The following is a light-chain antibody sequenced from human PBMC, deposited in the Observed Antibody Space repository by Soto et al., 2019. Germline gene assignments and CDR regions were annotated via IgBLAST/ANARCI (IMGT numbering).Light chain of an antibody. J-gene: IGLJ1*01. CDR2: DNN. CDR3: GTWDSSLNTGKV. CDR1: SSNIRNNY. V-gene: IGLV1-51*01. Sequence: QSVLTQPPSVSAAPGQKVTISCSGSSSNIRNNYVSWYQQLPGTAPKLLIYDNNKRPSGIPDRFSGSKSGTSATLGITGLQTGDEADYYCGTWDSSLNTGKVFGTGTKATVL.